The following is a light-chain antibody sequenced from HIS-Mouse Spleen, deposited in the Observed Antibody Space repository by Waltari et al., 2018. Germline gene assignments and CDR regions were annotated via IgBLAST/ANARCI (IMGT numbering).Light chain of an antibody. CDR2: EDS. J-gene: IGLJ2*01. Sequence: SYELTQPPSVSVSPGHTARITCSGAALPKQYAYWYQQNSGQAPVLVIYEDSKRPSGIPERFSGSSSGTMATLTISGAQVEDEADYYCYSTDSSGNHRVFGGGTKLTVL. V-gene: IGLV3-10*01. CDR1: ALPKQY. CDR3: YSTDSSGNHRV.